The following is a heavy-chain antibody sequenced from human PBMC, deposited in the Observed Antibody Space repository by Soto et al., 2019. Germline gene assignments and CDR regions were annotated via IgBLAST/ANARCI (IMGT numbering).Heavy chain of an antibody. D-gene: IGHD3-22*01. CDR2: ISAYNGNT. CDR3: AREQSMYYYDSSGALDY. V-gene: IGHV1-18*04. J-gene: IGHJ4*01. CDR1: GYTFTSYG. Sequence: ASVKVSCKASGYTFTSYGISWMRQAPGQGLEWMGWISAYNGNTNYAQKLQGRVTMTTDTSTSTAYMELRSLRSDDTAVYYCAREQSMYYYDSSGALDYWGQGTLVASSS.